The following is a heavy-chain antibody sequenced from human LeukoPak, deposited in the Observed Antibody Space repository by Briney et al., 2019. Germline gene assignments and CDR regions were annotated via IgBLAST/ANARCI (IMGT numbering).Heavy chain of an antibody. D-gene: IGHD6-13*01. CDR3: AREALRGIAAAGTSFVSD. V-gene: IGHV1-18*01. J-gene: IGHJ4*02. CDR2: ISAYNGNT. Sequence: ASVKVSCKASGYTFTRYGISWVRQAPGQGLEWMGWISAYNGNTNYAQKLQGRVTMTTDTSTSTAYMELRSLRSDDTAVYYCAREALRGIAAAGTSFVSDWGQGTLVTVSS. CDR1: GYTFTRYG.